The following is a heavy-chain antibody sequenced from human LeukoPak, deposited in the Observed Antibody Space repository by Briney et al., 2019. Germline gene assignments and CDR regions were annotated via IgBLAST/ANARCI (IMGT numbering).Heavy chain of an antibody. CDR1: GFSFSGNF. CDR2: MFGGGST. J-gene: IGHJ3*02. D-gene: IGHD6-6*01. V-gene: IGHV3-66*02. CDR3: ARSESSSSRRAFDI. Sequence: PGGSLSLSCAASGFSFSGNFMIWVRQAPGKGLDWVSGMFGGGSTYYADSVKGRFTISRDNSKNTLYLQMNSLRPEDTAVYYCARSESSSSRRAFDIWGLGTMVTVSS.